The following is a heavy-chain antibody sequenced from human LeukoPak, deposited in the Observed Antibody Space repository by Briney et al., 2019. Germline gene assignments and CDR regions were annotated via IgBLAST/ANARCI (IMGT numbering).Heavy chain of an antibody. CDR2: IIPIFGTA. CDR1: GGTFSSYT. CDR3: ARVNCGGDCYSDRGAFDI. Sequence: GASVTVSCKASGGTFSSYTISWVRQAPGQGLEWMGGIIPIFGTANYAQKFQGRVTITADDSTSTAYMELSSLRSEDTAVYYCARVNCGGDCYSDRGAFDIWGQGTMVTVSS. D-gene: IGHD2-21*02. J-gene: IGHJ3*02. V-gene: IGHV1-69*13.